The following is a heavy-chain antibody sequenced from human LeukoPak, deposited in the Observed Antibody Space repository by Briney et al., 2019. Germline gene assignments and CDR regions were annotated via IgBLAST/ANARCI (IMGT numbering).Heavy chain of an antibody. D-gene: IGHD2-2*01. CDR2: INHSGST. Sequence: GSLRLSCAASGFTFSNAWMSWIRQPPGKGLEWIGEINHSGSTNYNPSLKSRVTISVDTSKNQFSLKLSSVTAADTAVYYCARGAGSSRRYYYYYYMDVWGKGTTVTVSS. CDR1: GFTFSNAW. J-gene: IGHJ6*03. V-gene: IGHV4-34*01. CDR3: ARGAGSSRRYYYYYYMDV.